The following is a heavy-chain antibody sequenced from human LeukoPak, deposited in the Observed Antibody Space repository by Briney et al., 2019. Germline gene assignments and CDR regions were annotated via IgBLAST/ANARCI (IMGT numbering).Heavy chain of an antibody. V-gene: IGHV1-18*01. CDR2: ISAYNGNT. J-gene: IGHJ5*02. Sequence: ASVKVSCKASGYTFTSYGISWVRQAPGQGLEWMGWISAYNGNTNYAQKLQGRVTMTTDTSTSTAYMELRSLRSDDTAVYYCARVPYDFWNGYSINWFDPWGQGTLVTVSS. CDR3: ARVPYDFWNGYSINWFDP. D-gene: IGHD3-3*01. CDR1: GYTFTSYG.